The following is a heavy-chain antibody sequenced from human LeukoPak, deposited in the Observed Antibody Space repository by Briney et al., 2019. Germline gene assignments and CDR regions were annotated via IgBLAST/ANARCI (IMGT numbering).Heavy chain of an antibody. CDR1: GGSFSGYY. Sequence: SETLSLTCAVYGGSFSGYYWSWIRQPPGKGLEWIGEINHSGSTNYNPSLKSRVTISVDTSKNQFSLKLSSVTAADTAVYYCARDLRDYFDYWGQGCLVTVSS. V-gene: IGHV4-34*01. CDR3: ARDLRDYFDY. CDR2: INHSGST. J-gene: IGHJ4*02. D-gene: IGHD4-17*01.